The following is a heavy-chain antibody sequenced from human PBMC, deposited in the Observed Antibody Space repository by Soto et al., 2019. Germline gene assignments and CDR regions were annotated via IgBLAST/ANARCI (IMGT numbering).Heavy chain of an antibody. CDR2: MDYTGST. J-gene: IGHJ4*02. CDR1: GASVSLYS. V-gene: IGHV4-59*02. Sequence: KPSETLSLTCTVSGASVSLYSWSWMRQPPGKGLEWVGYMDYTGSTNPNPSLTSRVSMSPDTSKNQFSLKLYSVTAADTAVYYCARARENYFDSWGQGTLVTVSS. CDR3: ARARENYFDS.